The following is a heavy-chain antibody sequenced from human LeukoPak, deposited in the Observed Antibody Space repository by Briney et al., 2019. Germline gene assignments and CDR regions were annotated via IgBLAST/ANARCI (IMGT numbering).Heavy chain of an antibody. CDR3: AKIAVATYFDH. CDR2: LHYDGSNE. CDR1: GFTFSSYG. Sequence: GGSLRLSCAASGFTFSSYGMHWVRQAPGKGLEWVAFLHYDGSNEYYANSVKGRFTISRGNSKNTLYLQMNSLRAEDTAVYYCAKIAVATYFDHWGQGTLVTVSS. V-gene: IGHV3-30*02. D-gene: IGHD5-12*01. J-gene: IGHJ4*02.